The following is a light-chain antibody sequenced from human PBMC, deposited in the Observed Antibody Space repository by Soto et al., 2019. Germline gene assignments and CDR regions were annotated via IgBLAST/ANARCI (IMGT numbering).Light chain of an antibody. CDR1: YVISSS. V-gene: IGKV1-9*01. Sequence: DIQLTQSPSFLSASVEDRVTISCRASYVISSSLAWYQQEPGKPPKLLIYDSSTLQTGVPSRFTGSGSGRKFTLTISGLQFGDFATYFCQQLSHYPYTFGQGTRLEIK. CDR3: QQLSHYPYT. J-gene: IGKJ5*01. CDR2: DSS.